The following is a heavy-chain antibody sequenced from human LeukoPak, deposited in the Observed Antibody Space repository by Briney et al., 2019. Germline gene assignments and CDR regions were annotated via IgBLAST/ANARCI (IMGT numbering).Heavy chain of an antibody. CDR2: ISAYNGNT. CDR1: GDTFTSYG. D-gene: IGHD2-2*02. CDR3: ARDFYCSSTSCDKYYMDV. Sequence: ASVKVSCKASGDTFTSYGISWVRQAPGQGLEWMGWISAYNGNTNYAQKLQGRVTMTTDTSTSTAYMELRSLRSDDTAVYYCARDFYCSSTSCDKYYMDVWGKGTTVTVSS. V-gene: IGHV1-18*01. J-gene: IGHJ6*03.